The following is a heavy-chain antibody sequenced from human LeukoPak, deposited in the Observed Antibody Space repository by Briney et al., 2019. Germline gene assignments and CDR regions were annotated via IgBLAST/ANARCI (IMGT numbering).Heavy chain of an antibody. CDR3: ARIPYDFWSGYYSYYFDY. D-gene: IGHD3-3*01. V-gene: IGHV4-34*01. Sequence: SETLSLTXAVYGGSLRGHFCSWIRQPPGKGLEWIGEINHSGNTNYNPSLKSRVTISVDTSKNQFSLKLSSVTAADTAVYYCARIPYDFWSGYYSYYFDYWGQGTLVTVSS. CDR2: INHSGNT. CDR1: GGSLRGHF. J-gene: IGHJ4*02.